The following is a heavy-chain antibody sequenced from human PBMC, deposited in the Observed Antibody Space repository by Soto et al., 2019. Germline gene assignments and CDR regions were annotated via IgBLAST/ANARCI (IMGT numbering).Heavy chain of an antibody. CDR3: ASIKYTSATRNGMEV. J-gene: IGHJ6*02. Sequence: ASVKVSCKTSGYTFTSYGISWVRQATGQGLEWMGWISAYNGNTNYAQKLQGRVTMTTDTSTSTAYMELRSLKASDTAMYYCASIKYTSATRNGMEVWGQGTTVTVSS. CDR1: GYTFTSYG. D-gene: IGHD1-1*01. CDR2: ISAYNGNT. V-gene: IGHV1-18*01.